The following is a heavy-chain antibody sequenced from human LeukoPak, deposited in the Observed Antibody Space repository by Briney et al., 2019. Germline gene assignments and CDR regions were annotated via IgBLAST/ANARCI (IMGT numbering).Heavy chain of an antibody. CDR3: ARGGWELSY. V-gene: IGHV3-23*01. CDR1: GFTFSNYA. J-gene: IGHJ4*02. CDR2: ISGSGGST. D-gene: IGHD1-26*01. Sequence: GGSLRLSCAASGFTFSNYAMSWVRQAPGKGLAWVSSISGSGGSTYYAGSLKGRFTISRENSKNTLYLQMNSLRAEDTAVYYCARGGWELSYWGQGTLVTVSS.